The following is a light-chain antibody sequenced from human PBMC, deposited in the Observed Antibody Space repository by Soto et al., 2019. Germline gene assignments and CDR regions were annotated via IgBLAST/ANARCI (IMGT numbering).Light chain of an antibody. V-gene: IGLV2-18*01. CDR1: SSDVGSYNG. CDR2: EVS. CDR3: SLYTSSSTYV. J-gene: IGLJ1*01. Sequence: QSVLTQPPSVSGSPGQSVTISCTGTSSDVGSYNGVSWYQQPPGTAPKLMIYEVSNRPSGVPDRFSGSKSGNTASLTISGLQAEDEADYYCSLYTSSSTYVFGTGTKSPA.